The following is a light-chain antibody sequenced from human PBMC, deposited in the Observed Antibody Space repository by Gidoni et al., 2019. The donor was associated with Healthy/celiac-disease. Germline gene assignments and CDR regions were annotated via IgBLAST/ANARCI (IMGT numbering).Light chain of an antibody. J-gene: IGLJ1*01. Sequence: QSVLTQPPSASGTPGQRVTISCSGSSSNIGSNYVYWYQQLPGTATKLLIYSNNQRPSGVPDRFSGSKSGTSASLAISGLRSEDEADYYCAAWDDSLSVLYVFGTGTKVTVL. CDR3: AAWDDSLSVLYV. CDR1: SSNIGSNY. V-gene: IGLV1-47*02. CDR2: SNN.